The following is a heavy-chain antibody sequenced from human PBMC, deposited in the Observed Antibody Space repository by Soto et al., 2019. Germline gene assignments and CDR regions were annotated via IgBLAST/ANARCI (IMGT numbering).Heavy chain of an antibody. V-gene: IGHV1-18*01. CDR1: GYSFSNCG. CDR3: ARERDGSSWSSAESLQY. CDR2: ISTYNANT. D-gene: IGHD6-13*01. J-gene: IGHJ1*01. Sequence: ASVKVSCKASGYSFSNCGISWVRQAPGQGLEWMGWISTYNANTYYAQKFQGRVTMTTDTSTSTAYMELRSLRSDDTAVFYCARERDGSSWSSAESLQYWGQGTLVTSAS.